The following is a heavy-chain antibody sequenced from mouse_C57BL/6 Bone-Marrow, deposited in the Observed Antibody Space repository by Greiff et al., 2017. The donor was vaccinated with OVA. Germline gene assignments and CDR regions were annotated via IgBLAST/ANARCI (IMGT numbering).Heavy chain of an antibody. Sequence: QVQLQQPGAELVKPGASVKMSCKASGYTFTSYWITWVKQRPGQGLEWIGDIYPGSGSTNYNEKFKSKATLAVDTSSSTAYMQLSSLTSEDSAVYYCARGEILLRYFDYWGQGTTLTVSS. CDR3: ARGEILLRYFDY. CDR2: IYPGSGST. D-gene: IGHD1-1*01. J-gene: IGHJ2*01. CDR1: GYTFTSYW. V-gene: IGHV1-55*01.